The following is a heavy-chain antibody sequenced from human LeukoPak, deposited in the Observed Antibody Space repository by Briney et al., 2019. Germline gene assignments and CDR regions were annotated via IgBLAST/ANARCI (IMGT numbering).Heavy chain of an antibody. J-gene: IGHJ1*01. CDR2: IRYDGSNK. Sequence: GGSLRLSCAASGFTFSSYGMHWVRQAPGKGLEWVAFIRYDGSNKYYADSVKGRFTISRDNSKNTLYLQMNSLRAEDTAVYYCARGWYSSCGLFQHWGQGTLVTVSS. D-gene: IGHD6-13*01. CDR3: ARGWYSSCGLFQH. V-gene: IGHV3-30*02. CDR1: GFTFSSYG.